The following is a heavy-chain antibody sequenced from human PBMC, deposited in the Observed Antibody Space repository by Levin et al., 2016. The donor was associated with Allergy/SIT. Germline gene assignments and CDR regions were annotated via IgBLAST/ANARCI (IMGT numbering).Heavy chain of an antibody. CDR1: GGTFSSYA. J-gene: IGHJ6*02. V-gene: IGHV1-69*13. CDR2: SSLSFGTA. Sequence: SVKVSCKASGGTFSSYAISWVRQAPGQGLEWMEGSSLSFGTANYAQKFQGRVTITADESTSTAYMELSSLRSEDTAVYYCARVGQPAANPEHYYYYGMDVWGQGTTVTVSS. CDR3: ARVGQPAANPEHYYYYGMDV. D-gene: IGHD2-2*01.